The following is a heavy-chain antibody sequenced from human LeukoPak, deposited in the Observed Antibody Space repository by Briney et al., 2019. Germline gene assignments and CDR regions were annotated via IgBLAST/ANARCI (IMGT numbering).Heavy chain of an antibody. V-gene: IGHV1-8*01. CDR3: ARTSTYYDFWSGATGYGMDV. CDR2: MNPNSGNT. CDR1: GHTFTSYD. D-gene: IGHD3-3*01. Sequence: GASVKVSCKASGHTFTSYDINWVRQATGQGLEWMGWMNPNSGNTGYAQKFQGRVTMTRNTSISTAYMELSSLRSEDTAVYYCARTSTYYDFWSGATGYGMDVWGQGTTVTVSS. J-gene: IGHJ6*02.